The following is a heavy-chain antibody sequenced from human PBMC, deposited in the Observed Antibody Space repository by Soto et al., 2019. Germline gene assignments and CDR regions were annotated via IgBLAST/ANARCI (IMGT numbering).Heavy chain of an antibody. CDR2: IYYSGST. D-gene: IGHD3-10*01. CDR3: ARVTLDWFGLEY. CDR1: GGSISSGDYY. V-gene: IGHV4-30-4*01. J-gene: IGHJ4*02. Sequence: SETLSLTCTVSGGSISSGDYYWSWIRQPPGKGLEWIGYIYYSGSTYYNPSLKSRVTISVDTSKNQFSLKLSSVTAADTAVYYCARVTLDWFGLEYWGQGTRVTVSS.